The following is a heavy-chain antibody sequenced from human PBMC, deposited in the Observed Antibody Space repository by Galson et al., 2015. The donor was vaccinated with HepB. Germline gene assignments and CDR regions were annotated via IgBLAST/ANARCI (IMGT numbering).Heavy chain of an antibody. V-gene: IGHV1-18*01. CDR1: GYSFINYG. D-gene: IGHD6-6*01. J-gene: IGHJ4*02. Sequence: QSGAEVKKPGASVKVSCKASGYSFINYGISWLRQAPGQGLEWMGWISGYNANTKYAQKLQGRVTMTTDTSTSTGYMELRSLRSDDTAVYYCARDSSITARCGGYWGQGTLVTVSS. CDR3: ARDSSITARCGGY. CDR2: ISGYNANT.